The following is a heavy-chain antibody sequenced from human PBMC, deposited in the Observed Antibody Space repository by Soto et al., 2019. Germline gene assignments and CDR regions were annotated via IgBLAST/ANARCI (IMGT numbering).Heavy chain of an antibody. V-gene: IGHV3-23*01. D-gene: IGHD2-21*02. Sequence: GGSLRLSCAASGFTFSSYAMNWVRQAPGKGLEWVSAISGSGGSTYYVDSVKGRFTISRDNSRNTLYLQMNSLRAEDTAVYYCAKDPEVVVTAPDYWGQGTLVTVSS. CDR3: AKDPEVVVTAPDY. J-gene: IGHJ4*02. CDR2: ISGSGGST. CDR1: GFTFSSYA.